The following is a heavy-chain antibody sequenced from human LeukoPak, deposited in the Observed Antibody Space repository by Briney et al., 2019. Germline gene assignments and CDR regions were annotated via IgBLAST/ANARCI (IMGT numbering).Heavy chain of an antibody. V-gene: IGHV3-48*01. J-gene: IGHJ4*02. Sequence: PGGSLRLSCAASGFTLNTYSMNWVRQAPGKGLEWVSYIRGSHTSIYYADFVRGRFTISRDTAKNSLYLQMNSLRVEDTAVYYCAKVAKYYYGSETYYFFEHWGQGTPVTASS. CDR3: AKVAKYYYGSETYYFFEH. CDR1: GFTLNTYS. CDR2: IRGSHTSI. D-gene: IGHD3-10*01.